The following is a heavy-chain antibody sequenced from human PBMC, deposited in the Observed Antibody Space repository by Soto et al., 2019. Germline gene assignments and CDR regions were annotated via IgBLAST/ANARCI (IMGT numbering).Heavy chain of an antibody. Sequence: PGESLRLSCAASGFTVSSNYMSWVRQAPGKGLEWVSVIYSGGSTYYADSVKGRFTISRDNSKNTLYLQMNSLRAEDTAVYYCARSSSLVRFPLRVGWFDPWGQGTLVTVSS. CDR3: ARSSSLVRFPLRVGWFDP. D-gene: IGHD3-10*01. V-gene: IGHV3-53*01. J-gene: IGHJ5*02. CDR1: GFTVSSNY. CDR2: IYSGGST.